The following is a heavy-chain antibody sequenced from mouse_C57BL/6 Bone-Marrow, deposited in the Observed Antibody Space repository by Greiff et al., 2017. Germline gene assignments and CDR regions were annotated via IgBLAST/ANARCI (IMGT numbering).Heavy chain of an antibody. V-gene: IGHV1-54*01. CDR2: INPGSGGT. J-gene: IGHJ2*01. CDR1: GYAFTNYL. D-gene: IGHD2-5*01. Sequence: QVHVKQSGAELVRPGTSVKVSCKASGYAFTNYLIEWVKQRPGQGLEWIGVINPGSGGTNYNEKFKGKATLTADKSSSTAYMQLSSLTSEDSAVYFCARARYSNYPYYFDYWGQGTTLTVSS. CDR3: ARARYSNYPYYFDY.